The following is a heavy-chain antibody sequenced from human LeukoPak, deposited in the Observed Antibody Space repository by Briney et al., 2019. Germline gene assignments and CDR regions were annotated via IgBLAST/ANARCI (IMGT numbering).Heavy chain of an antibody. CDR2: IYWDDDA. J-gene: IGHJ4*02. Sequence: SGPTLVNPTQTLTLTCTLTGSSLTTSGVGVGWIRQPPGTALAWLALIYWDDDARYTESLKSRLTITKDTSKNQVVLTMTNLDPVDTGTYYCAHISRRSYYFDYWGQGTLVTVSS. D-gene: IGHD6-13*01. V-gene: IGHV2-5*02. CDR3: AHISRRSYYFDY. CDR1: GSSLTTSGVG.